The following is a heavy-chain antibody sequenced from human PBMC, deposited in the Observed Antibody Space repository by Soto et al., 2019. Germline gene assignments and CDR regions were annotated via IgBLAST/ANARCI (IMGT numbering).Heavy chain of an antibody. Sequence: QITLKESGPPLVKPTQTLTLTCTFSGFSLSTSGVGVGWIRQPPGKALEWLALIYWDDDKRYSPSLKSRLTITKDTSKNQVVLTMTNMDPVDTATYYCAHSTLTMIGFDAFDIWGQGTMVTVSS. CDR1: GFSLSTSGVG. CDR3: AHSTLTMIGFDAFDI. D-gene: IGHD3-22*01. CDR2: IYWDDDK. V-gene: IGHV2-5*02. J-gene: IGHJ3*02.